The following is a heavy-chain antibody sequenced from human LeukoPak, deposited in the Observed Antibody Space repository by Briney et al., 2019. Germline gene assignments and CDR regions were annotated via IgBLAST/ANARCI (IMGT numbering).Heavy chain of an antibody. Sequence: GGSTYYADSVKGRFTISRDNSKNTLYLQMNSLRAEDTAVYYCAKHYYDSSGYYYYYMDVWGKGTTVTV. V-gene: IGHV3-23*01. CDR3: AKHYYDSSGYYYYYMDV. CDR2: GGST. J-gene: IGHJ6*03. D-gene: IGHD3-22*01.